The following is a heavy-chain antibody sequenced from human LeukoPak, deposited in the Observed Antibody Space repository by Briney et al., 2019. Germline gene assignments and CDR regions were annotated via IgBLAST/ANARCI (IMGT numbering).Heavy chain of an antibody. J-gene: IGHJ5*02. CDR1: GGSFRGYY. CDR2: INHSGST. Sequence: SETLSLTCAVYGGSFRGYYGSWIRQPPGKGLEWIGEINHSGSTSYNPSLKSRVTISVDTSKNQFSLKLSSVTAADTAVYYCARGRTAQPGYNWFDPWGQGTLVTVSS. D-gene: IGHD1-14*01. V-gene: IGHV4-34*01. CDR3: ARGRTAQPGYNWFDP.